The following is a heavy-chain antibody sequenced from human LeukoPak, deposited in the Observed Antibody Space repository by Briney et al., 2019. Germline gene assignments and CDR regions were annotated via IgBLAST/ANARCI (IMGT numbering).Heavy chain of an antibody. CDR2: IYTSGST. CDR3: ARGPYKYDGSGAFDI. V-gene: IGHV4-61*02. Sequence: SETLSLTCTVSGDSISSGDYYWSWIRQPAEKGLEWIGRIYTSGSTNYNPSLKSRVTISVDTSKNQFSLKLASVTAADTAVYYCARGPYKYDGSGAFDIWGQGTMVTVSS. J-gene: IGHJ3*02. D-gene: IGHD3-22*01. CDR1: GDSISSGDYY.